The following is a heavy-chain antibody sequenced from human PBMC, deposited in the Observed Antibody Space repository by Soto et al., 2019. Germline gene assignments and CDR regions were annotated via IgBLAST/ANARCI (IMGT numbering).Heavy chain of an antibody. J-gene: IGHJ4*02. CDR1: GGSISSGNYY. Sequence: QVQLQESGPGLVKPSQTLSLTCTVSGGSISSGNYYWSWIRQPPGKGLEWIGFISYSGSNYYSTTVTSRVTISVASSKGQFTLNLSFVTAAVTSVYYCATMGTPATDLYFFDYWGQGSLVTVSS. D-gene: IGHD6-25*01. CDR2: ISYSGSN. V-gene: IGHV4-30-4*01. CDR3: ATMGTPATDLYFFDY.